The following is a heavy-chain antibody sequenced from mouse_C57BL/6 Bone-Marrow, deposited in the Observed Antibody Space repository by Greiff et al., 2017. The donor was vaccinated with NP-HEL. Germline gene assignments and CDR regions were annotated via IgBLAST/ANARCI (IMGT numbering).Heavy chain of an antibody. CDR1: GYTFTSYW. V-gene: IGHV1-69*01. Sequence: QVQLQQPGAELVMPGASVKLSCKASGYTFTSYWMHWVKQRPGQGLEWIGEIDPSDSYTNYNQKFKGKSTLTVDKSSSTAYMQLSSLTSEDSAVYYCAREVDYGNYFYAMDYWGQGTSVTVSS. CDR3: AREVDYGNYFYAMDY. J-gene: IGHJ4*01. CDR2: IDPSDSYT. D-gene: IGHD2-1*01.